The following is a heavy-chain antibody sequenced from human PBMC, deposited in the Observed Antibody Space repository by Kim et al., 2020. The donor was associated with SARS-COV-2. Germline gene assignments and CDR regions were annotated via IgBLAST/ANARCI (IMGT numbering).Heavy chain of an antibody. V-gene: IGHV3-23*01. D-gene: IGHD5-12*01. CDR2: ISGSGGST. J-gene: IGHJ4*02. Sequence: GGSLRLSCAASGFTFSSYAMSWVRQAPGKGLEWVSVISGSGGSTYYADSVKGRLTISRDNSKNTRYLQMNSLRVEDTAVYYCAKGRRDGYNYESYWGQGTLVTVSS. CDR1: GFTFSSYA. CDR3: AKGRRDGYNYESY.